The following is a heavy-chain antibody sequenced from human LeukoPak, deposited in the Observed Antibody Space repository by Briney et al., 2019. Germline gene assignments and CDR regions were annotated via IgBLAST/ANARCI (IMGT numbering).Heavy chain of an antibody. CDR3: ARDRAAAMEYYYMDV. CDR2: IRYDGSNK. CDR1: GFTFSSYA. Sequence: GGSLRLSCAASGFTFSSYAMHWVRQAPGKGLEWVAVIRYDGSNKNYADSVKGRFTISRDNSKNTLYLQINSLRAEDTAVYYCARDRAAAMEYYYMDVWGKGTTVTVSS. V-gene: IGHV3-30*07. D-gene: IGHD2-2*01. J-gene: IGHJ6*03.